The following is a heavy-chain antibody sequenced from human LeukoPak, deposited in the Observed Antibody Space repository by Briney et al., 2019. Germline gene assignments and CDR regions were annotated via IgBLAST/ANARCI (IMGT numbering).Heavy chain of an antibody. CDR3: AGGPGPRSNNWFDP. CDR2: ISSSSDYI. V-gene: IGHV3-21*01. D-gene: IGHD3-16*01. J-gene: IGHJ5*02. Sequence: GGSLRLSCAASEFTFSSYSMNWVRQAPGKGLEWVSFISSSSDYIYYADSVKGRFTISRDNAKNSLYLQMNSLRAEDTAVYYCAGGPGPRSNNWFDPWGQGTLVTVSS. CDR1: EFTFSSYS.